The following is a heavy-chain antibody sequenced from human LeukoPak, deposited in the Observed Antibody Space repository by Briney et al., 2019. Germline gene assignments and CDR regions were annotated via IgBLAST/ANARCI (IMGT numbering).Heavy chain of an antibody. V-gene: IGHV1-69*13. D-gene: IGHD5-24*01. Sequence: SVKVSCKASGGTFSSYAVSWVRQAPGQGLEWMGGIIPIFGTANYAQKFQGRVTITADESTSTAYMELSSLRSEDTAVYYCARGRWLQYPHYYYGMDVWGQGTTVTVSS. CDR3: ARGRWLQYPHYYYGMDV. CDR1: GGTFSSYA. CDR2: IIPIFGTA. J-gene: IGHJ6*02.